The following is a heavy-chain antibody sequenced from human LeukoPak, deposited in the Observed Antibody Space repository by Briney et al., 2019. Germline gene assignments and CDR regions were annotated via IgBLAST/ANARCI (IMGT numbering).Heavy chain of an antibody. Sequence: KPSETLSLTCTVSGGSISSYYWSWIRQPPGKGLEWIGYIYYSGSTNYNPSLKSRVTISVDTSKNQFSLKLSSVTAADTAVYYCARDHSYYYDSSGLGRAFDIWGQGTMVTVSS. D-gene: IGHD3-22*01. V-gene: IGHV4-59*01. CDR1: GGSISSYY. J-gene: IGHJ3*02. CDR2: IYYSGST. CDR3: ARDHSYYYDSSGLGRAFDI.